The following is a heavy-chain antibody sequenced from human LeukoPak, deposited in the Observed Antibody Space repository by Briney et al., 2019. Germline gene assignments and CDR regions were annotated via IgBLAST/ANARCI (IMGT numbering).Heavy chain of an antibody. CDR1: RFTLTRYA. CDR2: ISGVVRST. Sequence: GRSLRPSCAASRFTLTRYATSGVRQAPGKGQEWGSAISGVVRSTFYADSVRGRFAISRDNSENTLSLQMDSLRADDTAVYYCVKRVDYSERYYFDSWGRGTLVTVSS. J-gene: IGHJ4*02. V-gene: IGHV3-23*01. D-gene: IGHD4-11*01. CDR3: VKRVDYSERYYFDS.